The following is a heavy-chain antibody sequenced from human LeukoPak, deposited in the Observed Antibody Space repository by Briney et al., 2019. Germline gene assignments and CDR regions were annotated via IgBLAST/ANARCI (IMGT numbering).Heavy chain of an antibody. CDR3: AIHRSSAEMGMGS. D-gene: IGHD5-24*01. Sequence: KPGGSLTLSCAASGFTFGSNSMNWVRQAPGKGLEWVSSISSSTSYIYYADSVRGRFTISRDNARNSLYLQMNSLRVEDTGVYYCAIHRSSAEMGMGSWGQGALVIVSS. J-gene: IGHJ5*02. CDR2: ISSSTSYI. V-gene: IGHV3-21*01. CDR1: GFTFGSNS.